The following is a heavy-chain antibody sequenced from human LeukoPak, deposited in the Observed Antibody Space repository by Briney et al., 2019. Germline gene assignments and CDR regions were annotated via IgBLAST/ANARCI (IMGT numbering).Heavy chain of an antibody. J-gene: IGHJ5*02. CDR2: IFYNGNT. CDR3: ARDPPGKNWFDP. Sequence: PSETLSLTCTVSGGSLSRGGYYWSWIRQHPGKGLEWIGYIFYNGNTYYNPSLKSRVIISVDTSKNQFSLKLSSVTAADTAVYYCARDPPGKNWFDPWGQGTLVTVSS. CDR1: GGSLSRGGYY. V-gene: IGHV4-31*03.